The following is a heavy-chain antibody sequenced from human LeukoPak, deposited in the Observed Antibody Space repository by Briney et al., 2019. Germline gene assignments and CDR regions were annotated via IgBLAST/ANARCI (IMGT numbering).Heavy chain of an antibody. D-gene: IGHD1-26*01. CDR1: GFTVSTNY. CDR3: ARGRQIGGTYYAYED. J-gene: IGHJ4*02. V-gene: IGHV3-66*01. Sequence: GGSPRLSCAASGFTVSTNYMSWVRQAPGKGLEWVSTIYSGGSTYFAGSVKGRFTISRDNSKNMVYLQMNSLRADDTAVYYCARGRQIGGTYYAYEDWGQGTLVTVSS. CDR2: IYSGGST.